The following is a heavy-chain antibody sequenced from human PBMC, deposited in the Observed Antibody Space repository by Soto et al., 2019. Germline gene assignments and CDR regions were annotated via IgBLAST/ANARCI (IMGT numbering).Heavy chain of an antibody. Sequence: SLRLSCSGSGFTFDHYTIHWVRQAPGKGLEWVSVIANDGGDKKYANSVKGRFTISRENAKNTMYLQMNSLRAEDTAVYYCAKDLKVAAAGYFFDHWGQGTLVTVSS. CDR2: IANDGGDK. V-gene: IGHV3-30*04. CDR3: AKDLKVAAAGYFFDH. CDR1: GFTFDHYT. J-gene: IGHJ4*02. D-gene: IGHD6-13*01.